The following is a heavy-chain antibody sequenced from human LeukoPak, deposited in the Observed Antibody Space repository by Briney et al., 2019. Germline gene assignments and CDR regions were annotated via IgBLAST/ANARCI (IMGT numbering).Heavy chain of an antibody. CDR1: GLIFGNYA. CDR3: AKGGHYSFFDY. CDR2: ISGDGTET. J-gene: IGHJ4*02. V-gene: IGHV3-23*01. D-gene: IGHD4-11*01. Sequence: GGSLRLSCTASGLIFGNYAMTWVRQAPRKGLEWVSTISGDGTETFYADSVKGRFTISRDNSKNTHYLQMSSLRAEDTGIYYCAKGGHYSFFDYWGQGTLVTVSS.